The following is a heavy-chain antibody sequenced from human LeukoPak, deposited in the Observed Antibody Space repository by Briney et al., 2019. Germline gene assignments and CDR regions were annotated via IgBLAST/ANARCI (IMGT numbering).Heavy chain of an antibody. CDR1: GFTFTSSA. J-gene: IGHJ4*02. V-gene: IGHV1-58*01. CDR2: VVFGCCNT. Sequence: GASGKVSCEASGFTFTSSAVQGVREARGQRVVWVGGVVFGCCNTNYAQKFQERVTITRDMSTSTAYMELSRLRSEDTAVYYCAAAKYCSSTSCYALDYWGQGTLVTVSS. CDR3: AAAKYCSSTSCYALDY. D-gene: IGHD2-2*01.